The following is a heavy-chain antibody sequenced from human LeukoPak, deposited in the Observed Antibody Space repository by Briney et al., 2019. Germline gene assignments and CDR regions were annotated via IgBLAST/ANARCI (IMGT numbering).Heavy chain of an antibody. CDR1: GGSISGYY. V-gene: IGHV4-59*08. CDR2: LLHTRGA. CDR3: ARQERYYYGMDV. J-gene: IGHJ6*02. Sequence: SETLSLTCAVSGGSISGYYWNWSRQPPGKGVEWIGNLLHTRGAWYKSSLKSRVTTSVDTSKNEFSLKLTSVTAADTAVYYCARQERYYYGMDVWGQGTTVTVSS.